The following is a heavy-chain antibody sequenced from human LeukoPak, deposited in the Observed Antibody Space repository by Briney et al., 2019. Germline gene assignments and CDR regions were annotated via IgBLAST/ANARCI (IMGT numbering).Heavy chain of an antibody. D-gene: IGHD2-15*01. Sequence: SETLSLTCAVSGYSISSGYYWGWIRQPPGKGLEWIGSIYHSGSTYYNPSLKSRVSISVDTSKNQFSLKLSSVTAADTAVYYCARDWGFVVAALYYFDYWGQGTLVTVSS. J-gene: IGHJ4*02. CDR2: IYHSGST. CDR1: GYSISSGYY. V-gene: IGHV4-38-2*02. CDR3: ARDWGFVVAALYYFDY.